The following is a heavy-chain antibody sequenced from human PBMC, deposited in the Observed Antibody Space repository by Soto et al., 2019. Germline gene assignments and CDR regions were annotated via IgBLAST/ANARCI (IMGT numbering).Heavy chain of an antibody. J-gene: IGHJ4*02. V-gene: IGHV3-23*01. CDR2: IGTTSGNT. Sequence: EVQLLESGGGLVQPGGSLRLSCAASGFTFSSYPMSWVRQAPGKGLEWVSTIGTTSGNTYYADSVKGRFTISRDNSKNTLYLQMNSLRAEDTALYYCAKRAVGQQLRYFDYWGQGTLVTVSS. CDR3: AKRAVGQQLRYFDY. D-gene: IGHD6-13*01. CDR1: GFTFSSYP.